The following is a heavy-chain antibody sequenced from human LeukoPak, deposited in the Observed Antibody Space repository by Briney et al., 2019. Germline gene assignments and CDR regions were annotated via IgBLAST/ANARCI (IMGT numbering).Heavy chain of an antibody. CDR2: ISGSGGST. J-gene: IGHJ4*02. Sequence: GGSLRLPCAASGFTFSSYAMSWVRQAPGKGLEWVSAISGSGGSTYYADSVKGRFTISRDNSKNTLYLQMNSLRAEDTAVYYCAKDQGYCSSTSCRWGQGTLVTVSS. CDR3: AKDQGYCSSTSCR. D-gene: IGHD2-2*01. CDR1: GFTFSSYA. V-gene: IGHV3-23*01.